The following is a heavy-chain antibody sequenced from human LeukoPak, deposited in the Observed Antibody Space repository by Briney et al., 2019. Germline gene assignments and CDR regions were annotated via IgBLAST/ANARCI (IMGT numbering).Heavy chain of an antibody. CDR3: ARDYGGNPGFIDY. Sequence: SETLSLTCTVSGDSINGYYWSWIRQPPGKGLEWIGSIYYTGSTNYNPSLKSRVTISRDTSRNQFSLKVRSVSAAHTAVYYCARDYGGNPGFIDYWGQGTLVTVSS. CDR1: GDSINGYY. CDR2: IYYTGST. J-gene: IGHJ4*02. D-gene: IGHD4/OR15-4a*01. V-gene: IGHV4-59*12.